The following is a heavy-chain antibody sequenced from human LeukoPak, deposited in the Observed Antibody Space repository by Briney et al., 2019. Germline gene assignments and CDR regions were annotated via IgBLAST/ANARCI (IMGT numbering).Heavy chain of an antibody. Sequence: GGSLRLSCSASGFTFSTYAMHWVRQAPGKGLEYVSGISRNGGSTYYADSVKGRFTISRDNSKNTLYLRMSSLRAEDTALYYCVNQISGWVYWGQGTLVTVSS. CDR2: ISRNGGST. CDR1: GFTFSTYA. V-gene: IGHV3-64D*06. D-gene: IGHD6-19*01. CDR3: VNQISGWVY. J-gene: IGHJ4*02.